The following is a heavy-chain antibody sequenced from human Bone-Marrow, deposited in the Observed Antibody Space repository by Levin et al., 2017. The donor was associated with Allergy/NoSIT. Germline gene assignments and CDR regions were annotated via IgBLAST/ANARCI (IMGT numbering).Heavy chain of an antibody. Sequence: DSVKGRFTISRDNARNSVFLQMNSLRDEDTAVYYCARDLRHIILVPGGDESFDPWGQGTLVIVSS. CDR3: ARDLRHIILVPGGDESFDP. V-gene: IGHV3-21*01. J-gene: IGHJ5*02. D-gene: IGHD2-15*01.